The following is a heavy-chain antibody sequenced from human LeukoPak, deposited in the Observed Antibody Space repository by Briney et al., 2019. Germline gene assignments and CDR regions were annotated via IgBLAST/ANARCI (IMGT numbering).Heavy chain of an antibody. J-gene: IGHJ4*02. CDR3: ARSQNYYGSGDY. Sequence: SETLSLTCTVSGGSVSNGNYYWSWLRQPPGTALEWIGYIYYTGSTYYNPSLEGRVTISVATSRNHFSVKLSSVTAADTAVYYCARSQNYYGSGDYWSQGTLVTVSS. D-gene: IGHD3-10*01. CDR2: IYYTGST. CDR1: GGSVSNGNYY. V-gene: IGHV4-61*03.